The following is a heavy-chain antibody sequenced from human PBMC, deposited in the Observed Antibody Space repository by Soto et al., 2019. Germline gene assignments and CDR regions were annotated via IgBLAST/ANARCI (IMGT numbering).Heavy chain of an antibody. V-gene: IGHV4-4*02. Sequence: PSETLSLTCVVSGGSISNNNWWTWVRQPPGKGLEWIAEIYHSGATNYNPSLRSRVTLSVDKSNNQVSLRLNSVTAADTAVYYCAGPLTEATEWFDPWGPGTLVPRLL. J-gene: IGHJ5*02. CDR2: IYHSGAT. CDR3: AGPLTEATEWFDP. D-gene: IGHD4-4*01. CDR1: GGSISNNNW.